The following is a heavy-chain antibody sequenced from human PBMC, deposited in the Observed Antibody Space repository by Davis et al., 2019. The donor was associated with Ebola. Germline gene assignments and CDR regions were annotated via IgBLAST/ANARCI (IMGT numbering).Heavy chain of an antibody. CDR1: EFTFRSYW. Sequence: PGGSLRLSCVGPEFTFRSYWFHWVRHAPGKGLEWVSRIDTDGSTTNYADSVRGRFTISRDNAKNTLFLQMNSLRADDTAVYYCARDVGGRAGYWGQGTLVTVSS. J-gene: IGHJ4*02. CDR2: IDTDGSTT. V-gene: IGHV3-74*01. CDR3: ARDVGGRAGY.